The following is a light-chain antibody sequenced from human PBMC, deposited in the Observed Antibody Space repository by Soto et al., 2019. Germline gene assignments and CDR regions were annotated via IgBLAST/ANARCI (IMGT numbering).Light chain of an antibody. V-gene: IGKV3-20*01. CDR1: QSVSSSF. CDR3: HQYGSSPAT. CDR2: GAS. Sequence: EIGMTESPATVSVSPWERVTLYCRASQSVSSSFLAWYQQRPGQAPRLLIYGASNRATGIPDRFSGSGSGTDFTLTISRLEPEDFAVYYCHQYGSSPATFGQGTKVDNK. J-gene: IGKJ1*01.